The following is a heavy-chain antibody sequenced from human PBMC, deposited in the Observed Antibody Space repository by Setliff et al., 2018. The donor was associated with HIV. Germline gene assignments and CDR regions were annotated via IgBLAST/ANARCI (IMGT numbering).Heavy chain of an antibody. V-gene: IGHV4-39*01. Sequence: PSETLSLTCTVPGGSINRSNYYWGWIRQPPGKGLEWIGTISYTGGTYYDPSLKSRVTISLDTSKNQFFLKLSSVTAPDTAIYYCARQTWEYYDTLTGYYRSPKNFDSWGQGTLVTV. D-gene: IGHD3-9*01. J-gene: IGHJ4*02. CDR3: ARQTWEYYDTLTGYYRSPKNFDS. CDR2: ISYTGGT. CDR1: GGSINRSNYY.